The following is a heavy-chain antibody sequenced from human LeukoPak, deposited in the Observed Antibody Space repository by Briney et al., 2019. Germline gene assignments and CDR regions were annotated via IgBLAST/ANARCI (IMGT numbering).Heavy chain of an antibody. D-gene: IGHD3-9*01. J-gene: IGHJ6*02. CDR3: ARALNLVRYFDWLSPGMDV. CDR1: GFTFSSYS. CDR2: IGTAGDT. Sequence: GGSLRLSCAASGFTFSSYSMNWVRQATGKGLEWVTAIGTAGDTYYPGSVKGRFTISRENAKNSLYLQMNSLRAGDTAVYYCARALNLVRYFDWLSPGMDVWGQGTTVTVSS. V-gene: IGHV3-13*01.